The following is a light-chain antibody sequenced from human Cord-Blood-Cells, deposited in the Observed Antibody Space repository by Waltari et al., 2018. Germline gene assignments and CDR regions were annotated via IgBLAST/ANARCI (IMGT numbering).Light chain of an antibody. CDR1: SWHSSYA. V-gene: IGLV4-69*01. J-gene: IGLJ3*02. Sequence: QLVLTKSPSASASLEASVQLTGTLSSWHSSYAIDWPQQQPEKGPRYLMKLNSDGSHSKGDGIPDRFSGSSSGAERYLTISSLQSEDEADYYCQTWGTGIRVFGGGTKLTVL. CDR3: QTWGTGIRV. CDR2: LNSDGSH.